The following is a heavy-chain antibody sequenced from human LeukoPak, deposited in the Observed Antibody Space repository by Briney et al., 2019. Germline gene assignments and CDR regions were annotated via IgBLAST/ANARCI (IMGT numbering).Heavy chain of an antibody. Sequence: GGSLRLSCAASGFTFSSYWMHWVRQAPGKGLVWVSRINSDGSSTSYADSVKGRFTISRDNAKSTLYLEMNSLRADDTAVYYCARDPEIDYYGSGSYVAFDIWGQGTMVTVSS. CDR3: ARDPEIDYYGSGSYVAFDI. CDR2: INSDGSST. D-gene: IGHD3-10*01. J-gene: IGHJ3*02. CDR1: GFTFSSYW. V-gene: IGHV3-74*01.